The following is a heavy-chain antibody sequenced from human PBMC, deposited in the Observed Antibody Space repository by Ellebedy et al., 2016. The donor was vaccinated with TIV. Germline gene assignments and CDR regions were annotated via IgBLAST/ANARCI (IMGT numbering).Heavy chain of an antibody. J-gene: IGHJ4*02. D-gene: IGHD4/OR15-4a*01. CDR3: TRNPRKGAATSYPFDY. CDR2: ITESGGNT. Sequence: PGGSLRLSCAASGLTFSSHAMSWVRQAPGKGLEWVSSITESGGNTYYADSVKGRFTISRDNSKDTLYLQMDSLKTEDTAIYFCTRNPRKGAATSYPFDYWGQGQLVTVSS. V-gene: IGHV3-23*01. CDR1: GLTFSSHA.